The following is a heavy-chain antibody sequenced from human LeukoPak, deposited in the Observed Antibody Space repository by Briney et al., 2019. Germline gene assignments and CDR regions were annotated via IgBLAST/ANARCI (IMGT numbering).Heavy chain of an antibody. CDR1: GFTFSSYE. J-gene: IGHJ6*04. V-gene: IGHV3-48*03. CDR2: ISSSGSTI. D-gene: IGHD3-10*02. CDR3: AELGITMIGGV. Sequence: GGSLRPSCAASGFTFSSYEMNWVRQAPGKGLEWVSYISSSGSTIYYADSVKGRFTISRDNAKNSLYLQMNSLRAEDTAVYYCAELGITMIGGVWGRGTTVTISS.